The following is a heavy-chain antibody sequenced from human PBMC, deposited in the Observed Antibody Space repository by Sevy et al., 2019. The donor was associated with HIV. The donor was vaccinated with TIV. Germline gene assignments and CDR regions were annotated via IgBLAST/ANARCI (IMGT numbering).Heavy chain of an antibody. J-gene: IGHJ5*02. CDR2: ISSSGTTI. V-gene: IGHV3-48*03. CDR1: GFTFSSYE. Sequence: GGSLRLSCEASGFTFSSYEMNWDRQAPGKGLEWVSCISSSGTTIKYADSVKGRFTISRDNAKNSLYMQMNSLRAEDTAVYYCARVDANYDKGFDPWGQGTLVTVSS. D-gene: IGHD3-22*01. CDR3: ARVDANYDKGFDP.